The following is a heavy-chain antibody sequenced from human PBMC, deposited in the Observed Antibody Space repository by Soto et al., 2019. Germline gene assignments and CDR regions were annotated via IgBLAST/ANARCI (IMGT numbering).Heavy chain of an antibody. CDR3: ARVGPAGSYGSYYFDY. J-gene: IGHJ4*02. Sequence: QVQLVQSGAEVKKPGASVKVSCKASGYIFTSYGISWVRQAPGQGLEWMGWISAYNGNTNYAQKLQGRVTMTTDTSTRTAYMELRSLRSADTAVYYCARVGPAGSYGSYYFDYWGQGTLVTVSS. CDR2: ISAYNGNT. CDR1: GYIFTSYG. D-gene: IGHD5-18*01. V-gene: IGHV1-18*04.